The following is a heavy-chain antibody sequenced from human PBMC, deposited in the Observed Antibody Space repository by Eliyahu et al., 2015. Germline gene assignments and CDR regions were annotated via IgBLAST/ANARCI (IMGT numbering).Heavy chain of an antibody. CDR1: GFXFXNYA. CDR2: IDGSGATT. J-gene: IGHJ4*02. D-gene: IGHD5-24*01. Sequence: EVQLLESGGVXVQPGGSLRLSCAASGFXFXNYAMSXVRQAPGKGLEWVSTIDGSGATTYYADSVMGRFTISRDNSKNTLYLQINNLRAGDTAVYYCAKDWPANGYNSYWGQGTLVTVSS. V-gene: IGHV3-23*01. CDR3: AKDWPANGYNSY.